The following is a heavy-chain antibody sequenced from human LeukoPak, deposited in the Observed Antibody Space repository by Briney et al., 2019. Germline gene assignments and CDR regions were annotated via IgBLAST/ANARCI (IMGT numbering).Heavy chain of an antibody. D-gene: IGHD6-19*01. V-gene: IGHV3-13*01. CDR2: IGNAGDT. CDR3: SRQGQWLGAFDI. CDR1: GLHFSNYD. J-gene: IGHJ3*02. Sequence: GESLRHSCGASGLHFSNYDMHWVRQATGKGLEWVSSIGNAGDTYYPGSVKGRFTISRENARNSFYLQMNSLRAGDTAMYYCSRQGQWLGAFDIWGEGTMVTVSS.